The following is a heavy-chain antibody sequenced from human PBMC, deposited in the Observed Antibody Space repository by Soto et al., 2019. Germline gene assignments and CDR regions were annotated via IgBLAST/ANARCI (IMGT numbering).Heavy chain of an antibody. V-gene: IGHV3-15*01. CDR3: TTRTTGTTGYYYMDV. Sequence: GGSLRLSCAASGFTFSNAWMSWVRQAPGKGLEWVGRIKSKTDGGTTDYAAPVKGRFTISRDDSKNTLYLQMNSLKTEDTAVYYCTTRTTGTTGYYYMDVWGKGTTVTVSS. CDR1: GFTFSNAW. J-gene: IGHJ6*03. CDR2: IKSKTDGGTT. D-gene: IGHD1-1*01.